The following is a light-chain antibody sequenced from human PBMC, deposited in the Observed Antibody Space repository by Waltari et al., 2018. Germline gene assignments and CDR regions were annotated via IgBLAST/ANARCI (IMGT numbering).Light chain of an antibody. Sequence: QSALTQPASVSGSPGHTITISCTGTSSDIGGHNYVSWYQQHPGKAPKLMIYDVVKRPSGVSNRFSGSKSGNTASLTISGLQAEDDAIYYCSSYASSKFGGGTKLTVL. J-gene: IGLJ2*01. V-gene: IGLV2-14*01. CDR1: SSDIGGHNY. CDR2: DVV. CDR3: SSYASSK.